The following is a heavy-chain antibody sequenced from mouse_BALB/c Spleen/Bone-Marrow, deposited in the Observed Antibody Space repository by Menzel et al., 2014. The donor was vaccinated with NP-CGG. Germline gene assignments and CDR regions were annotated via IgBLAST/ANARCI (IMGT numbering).Heavy chain of an antibody. CDR1: GYSFTTYW. CDR2: INPSNGRT. V-gene: IGHV1S81*02. J-gene: IGHJ3*01. D-gene: IGHD2-3*01. CDR3: ARYDGPAWFAY. Sequence: QVQLQQSGAELVKPGASVRLSCKASGYSFTTYWIHWVKQRPGQGLEWIGEINPSNGRTNYNEKFKSKATLTVDKSSSTAYMQLSSLTSEDSAVYYCARYDGPAWFAYWGQGTPVTVSA.